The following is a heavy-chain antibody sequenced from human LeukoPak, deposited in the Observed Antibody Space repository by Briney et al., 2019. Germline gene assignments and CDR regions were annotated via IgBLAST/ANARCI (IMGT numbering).Heavy chain of an antibody. CDR1: GYSFTSYW. V-gene: IGHV5-51*01. CDR2: IFPGNSDT. CDR3: ATVPRIPAVGNTEYFRH. D-gene: IGHD6-13*01. Sequence: GESLKISCEGSGYSFTSYWIGWARQMPGKGLEWMAIIFPGNSDTIYSPSFQGQVTISADKSISTAYLQWSSLEAPDTAMYFCATVPRIPAVGNTEYFRHWGQGTLVTVSS. J-gene: IGHJ1*01.